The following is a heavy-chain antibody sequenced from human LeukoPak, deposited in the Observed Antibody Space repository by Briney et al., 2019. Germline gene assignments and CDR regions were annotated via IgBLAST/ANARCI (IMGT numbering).Heavy chain of an antibody. Sequence: SETLSLTCTVSGGSISSYYWSWIRQPPGKGLEWIGYIYYSGSTNYNPSLKSRVTISVDTSKNQFSLKLNSVTAADTAVYYCARCRGYSYGCRYWGQGTLVTVSS. J-gene: IGHJ4*02. CDR1: GGSISSYY. D-gene: IGHD5-18*01. CDR2: IYYSGST. V-gene: IGHV4-59*08. CDR3: ARCRGYSYGCRY.